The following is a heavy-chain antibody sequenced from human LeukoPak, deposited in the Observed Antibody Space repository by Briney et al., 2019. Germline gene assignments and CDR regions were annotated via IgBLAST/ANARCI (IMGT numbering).Heavy chain of an antibody. CDR3: ARATYYYSKTYYYYYMDV. D-gene: IGHD3-10*01. V-gene: IGHV3-23*01. CDR2: ISGSGGST. CDR1: GFTFSSYA. J-gene: IGHJ6*03. Sequence: GGSLRLSCAASGFTFSSYAMSWVRQAPGKGLEWVSAISGSGGSTYYADSVKGRFTISRDNSKNTLYLQMNSLRAEDTAVYYCARATYYYSKTYYYYYMDVWAKGPRSPSP.